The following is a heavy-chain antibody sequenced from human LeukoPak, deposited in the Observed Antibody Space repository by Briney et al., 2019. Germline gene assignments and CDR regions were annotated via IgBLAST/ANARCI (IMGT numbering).Heavy chain of an antibody. CDR3: ARDLEDRVGATGIGAFDI. V-gene: IGHV6-1*01. Sequence: SQTLSLTCAISGDSISSDSAAWNWIRQSPSRGLEWLGRTYYRSKWYNDYAVSVKSRITLNADTTKNQISLQLNSVTPEDTAVYYCARDLEDRVGATGIGAFDIWGQGTMVTVSS. J-gene: IGHJ3*02. CDR1: GDSISSDSAA. CDR2: TYYRSKWYN. D-gene: IGHD1-26*01.